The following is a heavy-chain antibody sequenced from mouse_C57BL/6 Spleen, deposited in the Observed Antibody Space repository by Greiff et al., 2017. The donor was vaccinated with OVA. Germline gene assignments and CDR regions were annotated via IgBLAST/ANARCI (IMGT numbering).Heavy chain of an antibody. CDR1: GFSLTSYG. D-gene: IGHD2-3*01. Sequence: VKLVESGPGLVQPSQSLSITCTVSGFSLTSYGVHWVRQSPGKGLEWLGVIWSGGSTDYNAAFISRLSISKDNSKSQVFFKMNSLQADDTAIYYCASDDGYLAWFAYWGQGTLVTVSA. V-gene: IGHV2-2*01. CDR2: IWSGGST. J-gene: IGHJ3*01. CDR3: ASDDGYLAWFAY.